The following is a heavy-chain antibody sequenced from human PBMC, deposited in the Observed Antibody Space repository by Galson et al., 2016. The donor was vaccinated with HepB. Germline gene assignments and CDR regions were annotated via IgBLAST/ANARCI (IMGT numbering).Heavy chain of an antibody. V-gene: IGHV1-18*01. CDR3: ARDIDPFDY. J-gene: IGHJ4*02. Sequence: SVKVSCKASGYSFTSYGITWVRRAPGQGLEWMGWISAYNGNTNYAQKFQGRVIMTTDRSTSTAYMELRSLRSDDAAVYYCARDIDPFDYWGQGTLVTVSS. CDR1: GYSFTSYG. CDR2: ISAYNGNT.